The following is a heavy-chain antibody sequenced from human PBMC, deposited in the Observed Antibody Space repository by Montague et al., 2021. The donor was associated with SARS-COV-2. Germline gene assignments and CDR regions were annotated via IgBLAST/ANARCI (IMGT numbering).Heavy chain of an antibody. CDR2: IFYSGST. J-gene: IGHJ4*02. V-gene: IGHV4-39*01. Sequence: ETLSLTCTVSGDSIRSTDHYWAWMRQPPGKGLEWNASIFYSGSTXXNPSLKSRVTISVDTSKNLFSLQLNSVTPADTSVYYCARHLRVGNRWNGFEADYWGQGALVSVFS. CDR3: ARHLRVGNRWNGFEADY. D-gene: IGHD1-1*01. CDR1: GDSIRSTDHY.